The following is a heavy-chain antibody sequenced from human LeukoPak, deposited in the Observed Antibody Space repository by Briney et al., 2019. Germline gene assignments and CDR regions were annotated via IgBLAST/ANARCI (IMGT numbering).Heavy chain of an antibody. CDR2: FDPEDGET. V-gene: IGHV1-24*01. D-gene: IGHD2-2*02. J-gene: IGHJ6*03. Sequence: SVKVSCKVSGYTLTELSMHWVRQAPGKGLEWMGGFDPEDGETIYAQKFQGRVTMTEDTSTDTAYMELSSLRSEDTAVYYCAREGIPAAIRHYYYYMDVWGKGTTVTVSS. CDR3: AREGIPAAIRHYYYYMDV. CDR1: GYTLTELS.